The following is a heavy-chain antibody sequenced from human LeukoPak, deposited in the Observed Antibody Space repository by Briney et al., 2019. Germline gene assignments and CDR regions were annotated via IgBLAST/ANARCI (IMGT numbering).Heavy chain of an antibody. Sequence: GSLRLSCAASGFTFSSYWMNWVRQAPGKGLEWIGYIYYSGSTNYNPSLKSRVTISVDTSKNQFSLKLSSVTAADTAVYYCARGYSYGHSYYYYGMDVWGQGTTVTVSS. V-gene: IGHV4-59*01. CDR3: ARGYSYGHSYYYYGMDV. CDR2: IYYSGST. J-gene: IGHJ6*02. D-gene: IGHD5-18*01. CDR1: GFTFSSYW.